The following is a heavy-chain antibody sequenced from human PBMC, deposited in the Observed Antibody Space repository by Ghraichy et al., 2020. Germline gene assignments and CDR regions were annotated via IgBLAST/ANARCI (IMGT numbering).Heavy chain of an antibody. CDR3: AKGVLWFGELPLDAFDI. J-gene: IGHJ3*02. V-gene: IGHV3-23*01. D-gene: IGHD3-10*01. CDR1: GFTFSSYA. CDR2: ISGSGGST. Sequence: LSLTCAASGFTFSSYAMSWVRQAPGKGLEWVSAISGSGGSTYYADSVKGRFTISRDNSKNTLNLQMNSLRAEDTAVYYCAKGVLWFGELPLDAFDIWGQGTMVTVSS.